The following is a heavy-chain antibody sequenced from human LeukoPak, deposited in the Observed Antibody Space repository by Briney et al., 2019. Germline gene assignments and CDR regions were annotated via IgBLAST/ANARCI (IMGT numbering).Heavy chain of an antibody. CDR1: GFTFSSYA. Sequence: SGGSLRLSCAASGFTFSSYAMSWVRQAPGKGLEWVSAVLGGGGTTYYADSVKGRFTISRDNSKNTMYLQMNRLRAEDTALYYCAKRAHSGSYYAAFDIWGQGTEVTVSS. V-gene: IGHV3-23*01. CDR2: VLGGGGTT. CDR3: AKRAHSGSYYAAFDI. J-gene: IGHJ3*02. D-gene: IGHD1-26*01.